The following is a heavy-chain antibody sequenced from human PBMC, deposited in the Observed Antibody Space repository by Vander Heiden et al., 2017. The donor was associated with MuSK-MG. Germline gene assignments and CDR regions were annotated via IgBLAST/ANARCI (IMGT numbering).Heavy chain of an antibody. J-gene: IGHJ6*03. CDR3: SRARLLNYGGNIHYYMDV. D-gene: IGHD4-17*01. CDR2: IRSKAYTGTT. CDR1: GFPLGAYP. V-gene: IGHV3-49*03. Sequence: EVQLVESGGGLVQPARSLRPSRTVSGFPLGAYPISWFRQAPGKGLEWVGFIRSKAYTGTTDYAEPVQGRVTISRDDSRSIAYLQMNSLKIEETAVYYCSRARLLNYGGNIHYYMDVWGRGTTIIVSS.